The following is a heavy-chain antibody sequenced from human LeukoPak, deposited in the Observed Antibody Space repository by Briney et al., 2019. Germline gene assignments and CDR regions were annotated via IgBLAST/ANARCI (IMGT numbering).Heavy chain of an antibody. Sequence: SGPTLVNPTQTLTLTCTFSGFSLSTSGVGVGWIRQPPGKALEWLALIYWDDDKRYSSSLKRSLTITKDTSKNQVVLTMTNMDPVDTATYYCAHSRGGGRYDAFDIWGQGTMVTVSS. D-gene: IGHD3-10*01. CDR2: IYWDDDK. CDR3: AHSRGGGRYDAFDI. CDR1: GFSLSTSGVG. J-gene: IGHJ3*02. V-gene: IGHV2-5*02.